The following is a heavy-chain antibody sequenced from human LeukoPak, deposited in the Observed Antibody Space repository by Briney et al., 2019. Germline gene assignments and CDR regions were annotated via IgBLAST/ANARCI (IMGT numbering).Heavy chain of an antibody. J-gene: IGHJ4*02. Sequence: AXYGGSFSCYYWSWIRPPPGKGLGWIGEINHSGSTNYNPSLKRRVTISVDTSKNQFSLKLSSVTAADTAVYYCASGTRGSSTSCPYFDYWGQGTLVTVSS. CDR2: INHSGST. D-gene: IGHD2-2*01. CDR3: ASGTRGSSTSCPYFDY. V-gene: IGHV4-34*01. CDR1: GGSFSCYY.